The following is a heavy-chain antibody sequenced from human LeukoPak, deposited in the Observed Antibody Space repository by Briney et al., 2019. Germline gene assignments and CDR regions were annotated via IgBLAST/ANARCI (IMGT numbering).Heavy chain of an antibody. CDR3: ATCRDLRWCDAFDI. Sequence: ASVTVSCKVSGYTLTELSMHWVRPAPGKGLAWMGGFDPEDGETIYAQKFQGRVTMTEDTSTDTAYMELSSLRSEDTAVYYCATCRDLRWCDAFDIWGQGTMVTVSS. D-gene: IGHD4-23*01. CDR2: FDPEDGET. CDR1: GYTLTELS. J-gene: IGHJ3*02. V-gene: IGHV1-24*01.